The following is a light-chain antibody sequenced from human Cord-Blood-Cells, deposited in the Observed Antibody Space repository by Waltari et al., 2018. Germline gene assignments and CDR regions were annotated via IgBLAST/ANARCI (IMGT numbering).Light chain of an antibody. CDR1: TGAVTSGHY. CDR2: VTS. J-gene: IGLJ3*02. V-gene: IGLV7-46*01. CDR3: LLSYSGARV. Sequence: QAVVTQEPSLTVSPGGTVTLTCGSSTGAVTSGHYPYWFQQKPGQAPRTLIYVTSNKPSWTPARFSGSLLGGKAALTLSGAQPEDEAEYYCLLSYSGARVFGGGTKLTVL.